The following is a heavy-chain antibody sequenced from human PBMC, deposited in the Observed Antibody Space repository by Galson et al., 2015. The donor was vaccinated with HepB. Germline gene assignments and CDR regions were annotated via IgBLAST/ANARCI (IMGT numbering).Heavy chain of an antibody. CDR1: GFTFSSYA. CDR3: AKGLIAALYYFDY. V-gene: IGHV3-23*01. J-gene: IGHJ4*02. CDR2: ISGSGGST. D-gene: IGHD3-22*01. Sequence: SLRLSCAASGFTFSSYAMSWVRQAPGKGLEWVSAISGSGGSTYYADSVKGRFTISRDNSKNTLYLQMNSLRAEDTAVYYCAKGLIAALYYFDYWGQGTLVTVSS.